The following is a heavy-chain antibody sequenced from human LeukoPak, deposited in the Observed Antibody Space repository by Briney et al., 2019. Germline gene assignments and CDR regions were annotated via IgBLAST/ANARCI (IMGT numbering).Heavy chain of an antibody. D-gene: IGHD2-2*01. V-gene: IGHV3-48*04. CDR1: GFTLSTYS. CDR2: ISSSGNTI. Sequence: GGSLRLSCAASGFTLSTYSMNWVRQAPGKGLEWVSYISSSGNTIYYADSVKGRFTISRDNAKNSLFLQMNSLRAEDTAVYYCARSIPAGNRRWGQGTLVTVSS. J-gene: IGHJ4*02. CDR3: ARSIPAGNRR.